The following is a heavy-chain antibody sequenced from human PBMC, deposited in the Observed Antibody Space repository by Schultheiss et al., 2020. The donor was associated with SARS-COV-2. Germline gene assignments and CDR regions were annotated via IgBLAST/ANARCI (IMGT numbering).Heavy chain of an antibody. J-gene: IGHJ4*02. CDR2: ISSSGSTI. CDR3: ARDLRYGDYFFDY. Sequence: GGSLRLSCAASGFTFSDYYMSWIRQAPGKGLEWVSYISSSGSTIYYADSVKGRFTISRDNAKNSLYLQMNSLRAEDTAVYYCARDLRYGDYFFDYWGQGTLVTVSS. CDR1: GFTFSDYY. V-gene: IGHV3-11*04. D-gene: IGHD4-17*01.